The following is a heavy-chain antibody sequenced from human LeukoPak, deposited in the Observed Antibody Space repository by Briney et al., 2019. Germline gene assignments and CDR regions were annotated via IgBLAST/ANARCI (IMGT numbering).Heavy chain of an antibody. CDR2: IYYSGST. D-gene: IGHD5-18*01. CDR1: GGSISSYY. CDR3: ARVGIQLWYPDY. V-gene: IGHV4-59*01. J-gene: IGHJ4*02. Sequence: SETLSLTCTVSGGSISSYYWSWIRQPPGKGLEWIGYIYYSGSTNCNPSLKSRVTISVDTSKNQFSLKLSSVTAADTAVYYCARVGIQLWYPDYWGQGTLVTVSS.